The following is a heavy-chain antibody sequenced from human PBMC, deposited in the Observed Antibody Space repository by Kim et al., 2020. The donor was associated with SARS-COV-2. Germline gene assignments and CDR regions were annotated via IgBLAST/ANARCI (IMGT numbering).Heavy chain of an antibody. J-gene: IGHJ4*02. Sequence: GGSLRLSCAASGFTFSSYGMHWVRQAPGKGLEWVAVISYDGSNKYYADSVKGRFTISRDNSKNTLYLQMNSLRAEDTAVFYCARDNTAVRGDYLQLRYWGQGTLVTVSS. CDR2: ISYDGSNK. D-gene: IGHD4-17*01. CDR3: ARDNTAVRGDYLQLRY. CDR1: GFTFSSYG. V-gene: IGHV3-33*05.